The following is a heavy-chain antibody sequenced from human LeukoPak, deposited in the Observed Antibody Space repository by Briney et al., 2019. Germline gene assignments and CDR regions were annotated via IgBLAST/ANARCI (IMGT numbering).Heavy chain of an antibody. V-gene: IGHV7-4-1*02. J-gene: IGHJ6*02. CDR1: GYTLTSFA. CDR2: INPNTGNP. D-gene: IGHD3-10*01. CDR3: ARDEGPGAGIYYYGMDV. Sequence: ASVKVSCKAAGYTLTSFAVNWVRQAPGQGLEWMGWINPNTGNPTYAQGFTGRFVFSLDTSVSTAYLQISSLKAEDTAVYYCARDEGPGAGIYYYGMDVWGQGTTVTVSS.